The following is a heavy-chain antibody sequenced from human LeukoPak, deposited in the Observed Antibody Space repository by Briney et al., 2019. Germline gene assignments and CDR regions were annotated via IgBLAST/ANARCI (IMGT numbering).Heavy chain of an antibody. CDR1: GESFSGYY. J-gene: IGHJ4*02. CDR2: INHSGST. D-gene: IGHD2-2*01. CDR3: ASTERCSTTCPLDY. V-gene: IGHV4-34*01. Sequence: PSETLSLTCTVYGESFSGYYWSWIRHPPGKGLEWIGEINHSGSTHYNPSLKSRVTISLDTSKNQFSLKLSSVTAADTAVYYCASTERCSTTCPLDYWGQGTLVTVSS.